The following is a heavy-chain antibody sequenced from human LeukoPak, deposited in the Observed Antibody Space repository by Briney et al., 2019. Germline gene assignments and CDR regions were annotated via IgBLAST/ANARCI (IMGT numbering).Heavy chain of an antibody. Sequence: TLSLTCAVSGGSITGGGYAWSWIRQPPGKGLEWIGYIYESGTIFSNPSLRTRLTMSVDKSKNQSSLQLTSVTAADTAVYYCARGPQLELALYWFDPWGHGTLVTVSS. D-gene: IGHD1-7*01. V-gene: IGHV4-30-2*01. J-gene: IGHJ5*02. CDR1: GGSITGGGYA. CDR3: ARGPQLELALYWFDP. CDR2: IYESGTI.